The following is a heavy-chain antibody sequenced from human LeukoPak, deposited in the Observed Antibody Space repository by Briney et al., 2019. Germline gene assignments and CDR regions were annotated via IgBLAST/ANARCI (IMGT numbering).Heavy chain of an antibody. CDR3: AREGQWLGLNYFDY. J-gene: IGHJ4*02. CDR1: GFTFSSYA. Sequence: GRSLRLSCAASGFTFSSYAMHWVRQAPGKGLEWVAVISYDGSNKYYADSVKGRFTISRDNSKNTLYLQMNSLSAEDTAVYYCAREGQWLGLNYFDYWGQGTLVAVSS. V-gene: IGHV3-30*04. CDR2: ISYDGSNK. D-gene: IGHD6-19*01.